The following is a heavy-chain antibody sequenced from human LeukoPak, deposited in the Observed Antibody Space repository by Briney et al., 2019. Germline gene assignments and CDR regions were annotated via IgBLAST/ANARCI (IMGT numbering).Heavy chain of an antibody. Sequence: ATVKVSCKTSGYTFTSYFIHWVQQAPGKGLKWVGRVDPADGEVIYGEKFQGRVTINADTSTDTSYMEMTRLRAEDTAVYYCAAIRYSYGKSFWGEGTVVTVSS. CDR2: VDPADGEV. CDR3: AAIRYSYGKSF. D-gene: IGHD5-18*01. CDR1: GYTFTSYF. J-gene: IGHJ4*02. V-gene: IGHV1-69-2*01.